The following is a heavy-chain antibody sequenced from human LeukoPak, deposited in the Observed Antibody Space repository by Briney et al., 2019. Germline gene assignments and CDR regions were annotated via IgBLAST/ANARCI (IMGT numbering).Heavy chain of an antibody. V-gene: IGHV4-34*01. CDR1: GGSFSGYY. J-gene: IGHJ4*02. D-gene: IGHD4-17*01. Sequence: SETLSLTCAVYGGSFSGYYWSWIRQPPGKGLEWIGSIYYSGSTYYNPSLKSRVTISVDTSKNQFSLKLSSVTAADTAVYYCAAGVTTFDYWGQGTLVTVSS. CDR2: IYYSGST. CDR3: AAGVTTFDY.